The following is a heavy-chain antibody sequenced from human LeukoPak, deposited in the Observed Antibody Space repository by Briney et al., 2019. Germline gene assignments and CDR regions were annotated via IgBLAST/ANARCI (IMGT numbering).Heavy chain of an antibody. D-gene: IGHD3-10*01. CDR2: ISSSSSYI. J-gene: IGHJ4*02. Sequence: GGSLRLSCAASGFTFSSYNMNWIRQAPGKGLEWVSSISSSSSYIYYADSVKGRFTISRDNAKNSLYPQMNSLRAEDTAVYYCARNPPGTPGDWGQGTLVTVSS. CDR3: ARNPPGTPGD. V-gene: IGHV3-21*01. CDR1: GFTFSSYN.